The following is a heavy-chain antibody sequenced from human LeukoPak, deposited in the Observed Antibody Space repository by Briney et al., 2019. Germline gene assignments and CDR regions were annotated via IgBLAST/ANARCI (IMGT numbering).Heavy chain of an antibody. CDR2: IYYSGSA. CDR3: ARHIAAAGTDFDY. V-gene: IGHV4-39*01. CDR1: GGSISSSSYY. D-gene: IGHD6-13*01. Sequence: SETLSLTCTVSGGSISSSSYYWGWIRQPPGKGLEWIGSIYYSGSAYYNPSLKSRVTISVDTSKNQFSLKLSSVTAADTAVYYCARHIAAAGTDFDYWGQGTLVTVSS. J-gene: IGHJ4*02.